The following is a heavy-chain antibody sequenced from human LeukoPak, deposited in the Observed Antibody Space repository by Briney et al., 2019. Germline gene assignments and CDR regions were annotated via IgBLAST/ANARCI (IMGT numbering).Heavy chain of an antibody. V-gene: IGHV1-24*01. CDR2: FDPKDGET. Sequence: GASVKASCKVSGYTLSKLSIHWVRQVPGKGLEWMGRFDPKDGETIYAEKFQGRFSMTEDTSTDTAHVELSGLTSGDTAVYHCATQSWFDDYLQFDYWGQGTLVVVSS. D-gene: IGHD3-10*01. CDR3: ATQSWFDDYLQFDY. CDR1: GYTLSKLS. J-gene: IGHJ4*02.